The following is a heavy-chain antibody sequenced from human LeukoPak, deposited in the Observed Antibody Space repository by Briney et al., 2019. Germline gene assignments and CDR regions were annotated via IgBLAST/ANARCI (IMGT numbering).Heavy chain of an antibody. J-gene: IGHJ5*02. CDR3: ARDRSIAARRAVHWFDP. CDR1: GYTFTGYY. V-gene: IGHV1-2*02. Sequence: ASVKVSCKASGYTFTGYYMHWVRQAPGQGLEWMGWINPNSGGTNYAQKFQGRVTMTRDTSISTAYMELSRLRSDDTAVYYCARDRSIAARRAVHWFDPRGQGTLVTVSS. CDR2: INPNSGGT. D-gene: IGHD6-6*01.